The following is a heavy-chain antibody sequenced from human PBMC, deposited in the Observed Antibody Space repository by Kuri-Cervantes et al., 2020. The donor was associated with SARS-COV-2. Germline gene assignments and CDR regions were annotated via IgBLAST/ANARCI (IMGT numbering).Heavy chain of an antibody. CDR1: GGSISSYY. V-gene: IGHV4-4*07. D-gene: IGHD3-22*01. CDR3: AGAKYYYDSSGYYYVEGWFDP. CDR2: IYTSGST. J-gene: IGHJ5*02. Sequence: ESLKISCTVSGGSISSYYWSWIRQPAGKGLEWIGRIYTSGSTNYNPSLKSRVTISVDTSKNQFSLELSSVTAADTAVYYCAGAKYYYDSSGYYYVEGWFDPWGQGTLVTVSS.